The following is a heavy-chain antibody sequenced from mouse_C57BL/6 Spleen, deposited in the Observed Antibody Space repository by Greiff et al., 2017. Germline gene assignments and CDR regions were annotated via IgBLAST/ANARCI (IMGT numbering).Heavy chain of an antibody. CDR1: GYTFTDYN. V-gene: IGHV1-22*01. CDR2: INPNNGGT. D-gene: IGHD2-4*01. CDR3: AREGGYYDFFAY. Sequence: VQLQQSGPELVKPGASVKMSCKASGYTFTDYNMHWVKQSHGKSLEWIGYINPNNGGTSYNQKFKGKATLTVNKSSSTAYMELRSLTSEDSAVYYCAREGGYYDFFAYWGQGTLVTVSA. J-gene: IGHJ3*01.